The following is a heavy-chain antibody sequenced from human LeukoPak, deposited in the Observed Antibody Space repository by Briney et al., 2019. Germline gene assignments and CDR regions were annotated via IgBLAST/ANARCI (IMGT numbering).Heavy chain of an antibody. J-gene: IGHJ4*02. CDR1: GGSISGYY. CDR3: ARRLGSSSTGFDY. Sequence: SETLSLTCTVSGGSISGYYWSWIRRPPGRGLEWIGYIYYSGNTNYNPSLKSRVTISMDTSKNQVSLKLSSVTAADTAVYYCARRLGSSSTGFDYWGQGTLVTVSS. CDR2: IYYSGNT. D-gene: IGHD2-2*01. V-gene: IGHV4-59*01.